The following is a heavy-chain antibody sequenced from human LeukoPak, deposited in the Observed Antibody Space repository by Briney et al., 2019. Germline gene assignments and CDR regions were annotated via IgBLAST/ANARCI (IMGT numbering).Heavy chain of an antibody. V-gene: IGHV3-23*01. CDR2: VSGGGDTT. D-gene: IGHD2-8*01. CDR1: GFTCSEYA. CDR3: AKASVARNGVSDAFDI. J-gene: IGHJ3*02. Sequence: GGPLRLSRVATGFTCSEYAMNWVREAPGEGRELVAGVSGGGDTTYYADSVKGHLTISRDNSKNTLYLQLNSLRAEDKAVFYCAKASVARNGVSDAFDIWGQGTMVTVSS.